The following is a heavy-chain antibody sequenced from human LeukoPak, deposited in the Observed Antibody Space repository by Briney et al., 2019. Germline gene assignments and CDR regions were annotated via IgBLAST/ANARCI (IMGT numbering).Heavy chain of an antibody. CDR3: ARGGQWLVRLDY. CDR1: GFTFSSYA. D-gene: IGHD6-19*01. V-gene: IGHV3-30-3*01. Sequence: GGSLRLSCAASGFTFSSYAMHWVRQAPGKGLEWVAVISYDGSNKYYADSVKGRFTISRDNSKNTLYLRMNSLRAEDTAVYYCARGGQWLVRLDYWGQGTLVTVSS. J-gene: IGHJ4*02. CDR2: ISYDGSNK.